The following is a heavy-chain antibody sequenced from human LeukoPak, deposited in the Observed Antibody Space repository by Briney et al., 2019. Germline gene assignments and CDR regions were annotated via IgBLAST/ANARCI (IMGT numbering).Heavy chain of an antibody. CDR1: GGTFSSYA. D-gene: IGHD1-26*01. V-gene: IGHV1-69*01. CDR3: ARNRIQIVGATQRFDP. Sequence: SVKVSCKASGGTFSSYAISWVRQAPGQGLEWMGGIIPIFGTANYAQKFQGRVTITADESTSTAYMELSSLRSEDTAVYYCARNRIQIVGATQRFDPWSQGTLVTVSS. CDR2: IIPIFGTA. J-gene: IGHJ5*02.